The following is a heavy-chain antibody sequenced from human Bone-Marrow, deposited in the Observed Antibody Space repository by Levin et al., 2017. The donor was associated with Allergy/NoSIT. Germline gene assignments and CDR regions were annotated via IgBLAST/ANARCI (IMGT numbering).Heavy chain of an antibody. J-gene: IGHJ4*02. V-gene: IGHV3-30*18. Sequence: GGSLRLSCAASGFTFSSYGMHWVRQAPGKGLEWVAVISYDGSNKYYADSVKGRFTISRDNSKNTLYLQMNSLRAEDTAVYYCAKDYQAYCGGDCYMDVWGQGTLVTVSS. CDR1: GFTFSSYG. CDR3: AKDYQAYCGGDCYMDV. D-gene: IGHD2-21*01. CDR2: ISYDGSNK.